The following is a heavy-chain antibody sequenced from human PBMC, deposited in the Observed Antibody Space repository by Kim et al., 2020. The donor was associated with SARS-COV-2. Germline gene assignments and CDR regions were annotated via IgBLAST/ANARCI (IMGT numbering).Heavy chain of an antibody. CDR1: GGSISSGSYY. CDR3: ARDGDGYYYDSSGYYY. Sequence: SETLSLTCTVSGGSISSGSYYWSWIRQPAGKGLEWIGRIYTSGSTNYNPSLKSRVTISVDTSKNQFSLKLSSVTAADTAVYYCARDGDGYYYDSSGYYYWGQGTLVTVSS. D-gene: IGHD3-22*01. J-gene: IGHJ4*02. V-gene: IGHV4-61*02. CDR2: IYTSGST.